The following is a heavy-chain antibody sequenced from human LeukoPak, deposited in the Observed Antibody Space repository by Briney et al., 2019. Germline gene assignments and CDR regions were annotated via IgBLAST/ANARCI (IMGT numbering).Heavy chain of an antibody. CDR1: GFTLSSYT. Sequence: GGSLRLSCAASGFTLSSYTMNWVRQAPGKGLEWVSSISSGSSYIYYADSVKGRFTISRDNAKNSLCLQMNSLRAEDTAVYYCARAYGSGTYLAFDYWGQGTLVTVSS. CDR3: ARAYGSGTYLAFDY. CDR2: ISSGSSYI. V-gene: IGHV3-21*01. D-gene: IGHD3-10*01. J-gene: IGHJ4*02.